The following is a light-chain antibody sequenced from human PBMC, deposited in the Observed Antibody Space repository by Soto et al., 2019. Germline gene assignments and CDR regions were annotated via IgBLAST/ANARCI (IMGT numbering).Light chain of an antibody. CDR3: QQSYGAPYT. J-gene: IGKJ2*01. V-gene: IGKV1-39*01. Sequence: DIQMTQSPSSLSASVEDRVTITCRTSQTISNYLDWYQQKPGKAPKLLVSAASSLQSGVPSRFSGSGSGTDFTLTISSLQPEDFATYYCQQSYGAPYTFGQGTNLEI. CDR2: AAS. CDR1: QTISNY.